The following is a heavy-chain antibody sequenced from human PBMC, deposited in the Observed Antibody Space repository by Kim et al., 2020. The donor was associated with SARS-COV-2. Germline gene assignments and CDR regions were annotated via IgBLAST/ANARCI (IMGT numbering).Heavy chain of an antibody. Sequence: GGSLRLSCAASGFTVSSNYMSWVRQAPGKGLEWVSVIYSGGSTYYADSVKGRFTISRDNSKNTLYLQMNSLRAEDTAVYYCARGGSYSSGYYSGNYFDYWHQGPLITVSS. CDR2: IYSGGST. CDR1: GFTVSSNY. J-gene: IGHJ4*02. D-gene: IGHD3-22*01. CDR3: ARGGSYSSGYYSGNYFDY. V-gene: IGHV3-66*01.